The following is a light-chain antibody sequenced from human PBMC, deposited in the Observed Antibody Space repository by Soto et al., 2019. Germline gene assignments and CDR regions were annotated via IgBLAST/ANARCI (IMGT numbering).Light chain of an antibody. CDR1: QSVNIN. Sequence: EILMTQSPATLSVSPGERVTLSCRASQSVNINLAWYQQKPGQAPRVLIYGASSRASGIPDRFSGSGSGTDFTLTISRREHDYFAFYYCQQYHNWPPLTVGGGTRVEIK. CDR3: QQYHNWPPLT. CDR2: GAS. J-gene: IGKJ4*01. V-gene: IGKV3D-15*01.